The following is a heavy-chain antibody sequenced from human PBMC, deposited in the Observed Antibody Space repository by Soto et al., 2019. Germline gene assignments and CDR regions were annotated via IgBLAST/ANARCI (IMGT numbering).Heavy chain of an antibody. J-gene: IGHJ5*02. D-gene: IGHD3-10*01. CDR2: IYYSGST. CDR3: ARDFSLLSGGWFDP. Sequence: PSETLSLTCTVSGGSISSYYWSWIRQPPGKGLEWIGYIYYSGSTNYNPSLKSRVTISVDTSKNQFSLKLSSVTAADTAVYYCARDFSLLSGGWFDPWGQGTLVTVSS. V-gene: IGHV4-59*01. CDR1: GGSISSYY.